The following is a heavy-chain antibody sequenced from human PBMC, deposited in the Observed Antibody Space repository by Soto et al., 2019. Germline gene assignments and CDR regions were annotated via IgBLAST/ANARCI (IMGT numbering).Heavy chain of an antibody. CDR1: GGSFSGYY. CDR2: INHSGST. J-gene: IGHJ3*02. CDR3: ARDRGGSMNAFDI. Sequence: GGSFSGYYWSWIRQPPGQGLKWIGEINHSGSTKYNPSLKSLVTISVDTSKNQFSLKRSSVTAADTAVYYCARDRGGSMNAFDIWGQVTMVTVSS. D-gene: IGHD3-16*01. V-gene: IGHV4-34*01.